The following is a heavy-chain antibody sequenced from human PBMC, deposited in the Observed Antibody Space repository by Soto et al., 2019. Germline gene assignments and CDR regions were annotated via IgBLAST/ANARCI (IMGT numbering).Heavy chain of an antibody. CDR1: GYTFSHHG. Sequence: QIQLVQSGAEVKPPGASVKVSCKASGYTFSHHGFSWVRQAPGQGLEWMGWISAFTGATDYAQNFQGRLTMTTDTATSTAYMELRSLRSDDTAVYYCAKYRPRLTPQFQDVSWGQGTLVTVSA. V-gene: IGHV1-18*01. CDR3: AKYRPRLTPQFQDVS. CDR2: ISAFTGAT. D-gene: IGHD2-15*01. J-gene: IGHJ5*02.